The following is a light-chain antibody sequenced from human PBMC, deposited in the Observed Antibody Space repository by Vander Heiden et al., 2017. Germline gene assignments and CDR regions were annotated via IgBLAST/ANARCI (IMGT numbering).Light chain of an antibody. V-gene: IGKV3D-15*01. CDR1: QSVSSN. CDR2: GAS. Sequence: EIVMPPSPATLSVSPGERATLSCRASQSVSSNLAWYQQKPGQAPRLLIYGASIRATGIPARFSGSGYGTEFTLTISSRQSEDFAVYYCQQNNNWPPYTFGQGTKLEIK. J-gene: IGKJ2*01. CDR3: QQNNNWPPYT.